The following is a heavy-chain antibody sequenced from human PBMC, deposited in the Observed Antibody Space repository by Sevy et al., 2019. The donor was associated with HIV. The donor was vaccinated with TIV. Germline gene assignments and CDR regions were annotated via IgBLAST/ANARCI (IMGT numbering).Heavy chain of an antibody. V-gene: IGHV4-59*01. CDR3: ARGGKQLDFDY. CDR2: IYYSGST. J-gene: IGHJ4*02. CDR1: GGSISSYY. D-gene: IGHD6-6*01. Sequence: SETLSLTCTVSGGSISSYYWSWIRQPPGKGLEWIGYIYYSGSTNYNPSLKSRVTISVETSKNQFSLKLSSVTAADTAVYYCARGGKQLDFDYWGQGTLVTVSS.